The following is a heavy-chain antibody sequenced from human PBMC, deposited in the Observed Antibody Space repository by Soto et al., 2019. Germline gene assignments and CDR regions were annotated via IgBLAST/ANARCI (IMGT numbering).Heavy chain of an antibody. CDR3: TTVVAATLEFYYGMDV. Sequence: SLRLSCAASGFTFSNAWMNWVRQAPGKGLEWVGRIKSKTDGGTTDYAAPVKGRFTISRDDSKNTLYLQMNSLKTEDTAVYYCTTVVAATLEFYYGMDVWGQGTTVTVSS. D-gene: IGHD2-15*01. CDR2: IKSKTDGGTT. CDR1: GFTFSNAW. J-gene: IGHJ6*02. V-gene: IGHV3-15*07.